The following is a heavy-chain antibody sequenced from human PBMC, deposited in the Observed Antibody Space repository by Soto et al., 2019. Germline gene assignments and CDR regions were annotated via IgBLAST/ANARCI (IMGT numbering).Heavy chain of an antibody. CDR2: FDPEDGET. Sequence: SVKVCSKFCGYTLSELAMHVVRQDPGKGLEWMGGFDPEDGETIYAQKFQGRVTMTEDTSTDTAYMELSSLRSEDTAVYYCATVLRFGEFPDYWCQGTLVTVSS. V-gene: IGHV1-24*01. CDR3: ATVLRFGEFPDY. J-gene: IGHJ4*02. CDR1: GYTLSELA. D-gene: IGHD3-10*01.